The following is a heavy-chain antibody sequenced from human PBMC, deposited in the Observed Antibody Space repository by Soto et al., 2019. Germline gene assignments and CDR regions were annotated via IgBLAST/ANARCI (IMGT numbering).Heavy chain of an antibody. V-gene: IGHV3-48*03. CDR3: AGGAAAGQGWFDP. CDR1: GFTFSSYE. J-gene: IGHJ5*02. D-gene: IGHD6-13*01. CDR2: ISSSGSTI. Sequence: PGGSLRLSCAASGFTFSSYEMNWFRQAPGKGLEWVSYISSSGSTIYYADSVKGRFTISRDNAKNSLYLQMNSLRAEDTAGYYCAGGAAAGQGWFDPWGQGTLVTVSS.